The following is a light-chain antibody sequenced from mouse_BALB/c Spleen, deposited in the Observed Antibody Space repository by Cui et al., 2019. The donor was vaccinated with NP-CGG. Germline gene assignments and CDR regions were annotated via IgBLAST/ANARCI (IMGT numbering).Light chain of an antibody. V-gene: IGLV1*01. CDR1: TGAVTTSNY. CDR3: ALWYSNHWV. CDR2: GTN. J-gene: IGLJ1*01. Sequence: QAVVPQESALTTSPGETVTLTCRSTTGAVTTSNYANWVQEKPDHLFTGLIGGTNNRAPGVPARFSGSLIGDKAALTITGAQTEDEAIYFCALWYSNHWVFGGGTKLTV.